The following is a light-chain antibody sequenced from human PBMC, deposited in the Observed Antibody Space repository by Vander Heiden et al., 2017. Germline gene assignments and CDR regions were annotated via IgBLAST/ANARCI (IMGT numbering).Light chain of an antibody. V-gene: IGLV1-44*01. Sequence: QSVLTQPPSASVTPGQRVTISCSGSSSNIGSNTANWYQQLPGTAPKLLIYSNNQRPSGVPDRFSGSKSGTSASLAISGLQSEDEADYYCAAWDDSLNGPVFGGGTKLTVL. CDR3: AAWDDSLNGPV. J-gene: IGLJ3*02. CDR2: SNN. CDR1: SSNIGSNT.